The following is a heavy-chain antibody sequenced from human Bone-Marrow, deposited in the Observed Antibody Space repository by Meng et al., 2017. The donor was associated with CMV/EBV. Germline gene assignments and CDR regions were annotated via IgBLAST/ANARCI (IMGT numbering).Heavy chain of an antibody. CDR1: GGSTSSYY. CDR2: MYYSGST. Sequence: SETLSLTCTVPGGSTSSYYWSWTRQPPGKGLEWIGYMYYSGSTNYNPPLKSRVTISVDTSKNQFSLKLSSVTAADTAVYYCARTQNGGSNLDYWGQGTLVTVSS. CDR3: ARTQNGGSNLDY. D-gene: IGHD2-15*01. J-gene: IGHJ4*02. V-gene: IGHV4-59*01.